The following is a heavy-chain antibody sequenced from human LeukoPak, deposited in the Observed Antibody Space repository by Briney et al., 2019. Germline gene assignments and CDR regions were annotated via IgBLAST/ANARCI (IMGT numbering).Heavy chain of an antibody. J-gene: IGHJ4*02. D-gene: IGHD5-24*01. Sequence: GASVRVSCKASAYTFTSYYIHWVRQAPGQGLEWLGLIKPTDDSTSYAQKFRGRVTVTRDTSTRTVYMELSSLRSEDTAVYYCAREGDVYKKFWAQGILVTVSS. V-gene: IGHV1-46*01. CDR3: AREGDVYKKF. CDR1: AYTFTSYY. CDR2: IKPTDDST.